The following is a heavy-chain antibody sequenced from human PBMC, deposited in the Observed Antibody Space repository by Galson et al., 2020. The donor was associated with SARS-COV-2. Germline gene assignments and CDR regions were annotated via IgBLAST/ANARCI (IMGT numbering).Heavy chain of an antibody. Sequence: SGPTLVKPTQTLTLTCTFSGFSLSTRGVGVGWIRQPPGKALECLALIYWDDDKRYSPSLKSRLTITKDTSKNQVVLTMTNMDPVDTGTYYCAHWRVYVTSGYYAEGFDYWGQGALVTVSS. CDR3: AHWRVYVTSGYYAEGFDY. J-gene: IGHJ4*02. V-gene: IGHV2-5*02. CDR1: GFSLSTRGVG. D-gene: IGHD3-22*01. CDR2: IYWDDDK.